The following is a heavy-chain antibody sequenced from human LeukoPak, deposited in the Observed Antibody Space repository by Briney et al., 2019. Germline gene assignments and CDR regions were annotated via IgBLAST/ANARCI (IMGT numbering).Heavy chain of an antibody. CDR3: TRVQAGRSGLMDV. J-gene: IGHJ6*02. D-gene: IGHD2-8*02. Sequence: QPGGSLRLSCAASGFSLSGYWMHWVRQIRGKGLMWVARIGSDGSGTTYADPVKGQFTISRDNSKNTLYLQMNSLRDEDAAVYHCTRVQAGRSGLMDVWGRGTTVTVSS. CDR1: GFSLSGYW. CDR2: IGSDGSGT. V-gene: IGHV3-74*03.